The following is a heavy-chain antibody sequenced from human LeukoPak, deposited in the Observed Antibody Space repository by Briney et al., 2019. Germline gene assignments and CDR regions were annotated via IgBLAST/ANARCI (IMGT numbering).Heavy chain of an antibody. D-gene: IGHD1-1*01. V-gene: IGHV4-39*01. CDR1: GGSISSSSYY. J-gene: IGHJ4*02. CDR3: ARTKYNWNDGNFDY. CDR2: IYYSGST. Sequence: SETLSLTCTVSGGSISSSSYYWGWIRQPPGKGLEWIGSIYYSGSTYYNPSLKSRVTISVDTSKNQFSLKLSSVTAADTAVYYCARTKYNWNDGNFDYWGQGTLVTVSS.